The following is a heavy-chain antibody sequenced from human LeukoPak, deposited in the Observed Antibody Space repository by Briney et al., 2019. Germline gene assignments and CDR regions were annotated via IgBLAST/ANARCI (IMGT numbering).Heavy chain of an antibody. D-gene: IGHD3-22*01. CDR2: IWYDGSNK. CDR3: ARDGYYYDSSGYSPEGFDY. Sequence: GGSLRLSCAASGFTFNNYAMSWVRQAPGKGLEWVAVIWYDGSNKYYADSVKGRFTISRDNSKNTLYLQMNSLRAEDTAVYYCARDGYYYDSSGYSPEGFDYWGQGTLVTVSS. CDR1: GFTFNNYA. J-gene: IGHJ4*02. V-gene: IGHV3-33*08.